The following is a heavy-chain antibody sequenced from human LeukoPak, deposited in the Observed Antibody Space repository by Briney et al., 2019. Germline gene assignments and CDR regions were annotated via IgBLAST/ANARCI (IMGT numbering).Heavy chain of an antibody. J-gene: IGHJ4*02. CDR3: ARGRAYYYGSGSYSPLPYFDY. CDR2: INHSGST. CDR1: GGSFSGYY. Sequence: PSETLSLTCAVYGGSFSGYYWSWIRHPPGKGLEWIGEINHSGSTNYNPSLKSRVTISVDTSKNQFSLKLSSVTAADTAVYYCARGRAYYYGSGSYSPLPYFDYWGQGTLVTVSS. V-gene: IGHV4-34*01. D-gene: IGHD3-10*01.